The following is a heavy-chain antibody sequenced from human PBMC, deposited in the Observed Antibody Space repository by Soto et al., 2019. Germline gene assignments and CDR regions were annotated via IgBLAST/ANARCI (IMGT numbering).Heavy chain of an antibody. J-gene: IGHJ3*01. D-gene: IGHD6-19*01. CDR2: SIPMFGIP. CDR3: ARGGTSGWLKGAYDV. Sequence: QVQLVQSGAEVKKPGSSVKLSCRASGGTLNKHAITWVRRAPGLGLEWLGGSIPMFGIPNYPQKFQGRVTITADDSTNTSHMELNSLTSDGTALYYCARGGTSGWLKGAYDVWGQGTMVTVSS. V-gene: IGHV1-69*01. CDR1: GGTLNKHA.